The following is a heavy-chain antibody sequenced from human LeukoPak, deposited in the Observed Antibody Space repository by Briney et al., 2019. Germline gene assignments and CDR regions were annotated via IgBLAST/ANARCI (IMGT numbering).Heavy chain of an antibody. Sequence: ASVKVSCKASGYTFIGYYMHWVRQAPGQGLEWMGRINPNGGGTNYAQKFQGRVTMTRDTSLITAFMELRSLRSDDTAVYYCARAGWFGEFIFDYWGQGTLVTVSS. D-gene: IGHD3-10*01. CDR2: INPNGGGT. CDR1: GYTFIGYY. V-gene: IGHV1-2*06. J-gene: IGHJ4*02. CDR3: ARAGWFGEFIFDY.